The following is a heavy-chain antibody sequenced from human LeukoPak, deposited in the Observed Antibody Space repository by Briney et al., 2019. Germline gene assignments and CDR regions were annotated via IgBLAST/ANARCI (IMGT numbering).Heavy chain of an antibody. CDR3: ARIAARPGWFDP. CDR2: IYHSGST. J-gene: IGHJ5*02. CDR1: GYSISSGYY. Sequence: SETLSLTCTVSGYSISSGYYWGWIRQPPGKGLGWFGRIYHSGSTYYNPSLKSGVTISVDTSKNQFSLKLSSVTAADTAVYYCARIAARPGWFDPWGQGTLVTVSS. D-gene: IGHD6-6*01. V-gene: IGHV4-38-2*02.